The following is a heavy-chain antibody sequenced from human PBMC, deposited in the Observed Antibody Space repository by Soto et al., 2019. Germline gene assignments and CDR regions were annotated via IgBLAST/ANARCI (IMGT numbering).Heavy chain of an antibody. CDR1: GGSFSGYY. V-gene: IGHV4-34*01. D-gene: IGHD3-10*01. J-gene: IGHJ4*02. CDR3: ARVVNLWFGEFDY. CDR2: INHSGST. Sequence: SETLSLTCAVYGGSFSGYYWSWIRQPPGKGLEWMGEINHSGSTNYNPSLKSRVTITVATSKNQFSLKLSSVTAADTAVYYCARVVNLWFGEFDYWGQGTLVTVSS.